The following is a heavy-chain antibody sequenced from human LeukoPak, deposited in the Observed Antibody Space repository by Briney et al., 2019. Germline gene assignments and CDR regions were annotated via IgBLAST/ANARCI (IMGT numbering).Heavy chain of an antibody. CDR3: ARAWDNYHDSSGYPFDY. J-gene: IGHJ4*02. CDR2: IYYSGST. CDR1: GGSISSGGYY. Sequence: SETLSLTCTVSGGSISSGGYYWSWIRQHPGKGLEWIGYIYYSGSTYYNPSLKSRVTISVDTSKNQFSLKLSSVTAADTAVYYCARAWDNYHDSSGYPFDYWGQGTLVTVSS. D-gene: IGHD3-22*01. V-gene: IGHV4-31*03.